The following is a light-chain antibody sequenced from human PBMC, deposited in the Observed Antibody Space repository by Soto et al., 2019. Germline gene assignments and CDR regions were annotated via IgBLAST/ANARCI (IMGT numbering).Light chain of an antibody. Sequence: EIVLTQTPAKLPLSPGERATLYCRPSQSVSSYLAWYQQKPGQAPRLLIYDASNRATGILARFSGSGSGTDFTLTIGSLEPEDFAVYYCQQRSNWPPDTVGQGTRLEIK. CDR3: QQRSNWPPDT. CDR2: DAS. V-gene: IGKV3-11*01. CDR1: QSVSSY. J-gene: IGKJ5*01.